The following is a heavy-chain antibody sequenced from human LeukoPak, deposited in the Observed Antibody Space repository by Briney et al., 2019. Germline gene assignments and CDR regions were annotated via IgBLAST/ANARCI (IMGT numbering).Heavy chain of an antibody. J-gene: IGHJ4*02. V-gene: IGHV3-30*18. D-gene: IGHD6-19*01. CDR2: ISYDGSNK. CDR3: AKDLIAVAANY. Sequence: GGSLRLSCAASGFTFSSYGMHWVRQAPGKGLEWVAVISYDGSNKYYADSVKGRFTISRDNSKNTLYLQMNSLRAEDTAVYYCAKDLIAVAANYWGQGTLVTVSS. CDR1: GFTFSSYG.